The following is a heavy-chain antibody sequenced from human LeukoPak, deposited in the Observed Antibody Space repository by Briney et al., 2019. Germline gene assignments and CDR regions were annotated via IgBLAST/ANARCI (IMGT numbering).Heavy chain of an antibody. Sequence: GGSLRLSCVASGFNFFSYGMQWVRQAPGKGLVWVSRIFTDGSTTMYADSVKGRFTISRDNAKNTLYLEMKSLRVEDTAVYYCARELPREVTLDYWGQGTLVAVSP. CDR1: GFNFFSYG. V-gene: IGHV3-74*03. CDR2: IFTDGSTT. CDR3: ARELPREVTLDY. J-gene: IGHJ4*01. D-gene: IGHD2-21*02.